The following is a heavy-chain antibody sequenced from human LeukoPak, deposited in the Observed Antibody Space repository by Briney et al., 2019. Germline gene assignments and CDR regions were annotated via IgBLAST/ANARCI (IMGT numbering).Heavy chain of an antibody. CDR2: IRYDGSNK. D-gene: IGHD3-22*01. CDR1: GFTFSSYG. J-gene: IGHJ6*03. Sequence: GGSLRLSCAASGFTFSSYGMHWVRQAPGKGLEWVAFIRYDGSNKYYADSVKGRFTISRDNSKNTLYLQMNSLRAEDTAVYYCATASIEVEYYYYYMDVWGKGTTVTVSS. V-gene: IGHV3-30*02. CDR3: ATASIEVEYYYYYMDV.